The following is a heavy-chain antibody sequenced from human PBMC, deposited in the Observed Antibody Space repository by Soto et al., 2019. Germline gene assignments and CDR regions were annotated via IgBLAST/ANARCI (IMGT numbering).Heavy chain of an antibody. CDR1: GGSISSSNW. D-gene: IGHD6-19*01. CDR2: IYHSGSI. V-gene: IGHV4-4*02. J-gene: IGHJ4*02. CDR3: ARLRKQWLVGVELYYFDY. Sequence: QVQLQESGPGLVKPSGTLSLTCAVSGGSISSSNWWSWVRQPPGKGLEWIGEIYHSGSINYNPSLKSRVTISVDKSKNQFSLKLSSVTAADTAVYYCARLRKQWLVGVELYYFDYWGQGTLVTVSS.